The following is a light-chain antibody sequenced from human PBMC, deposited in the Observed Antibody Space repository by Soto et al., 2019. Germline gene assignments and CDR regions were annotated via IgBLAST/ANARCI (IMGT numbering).Light chain of an antibody. J-gene: IGKJ2*03. V-gene: IGKV3-20*01. CDR2: ATS. CDR1: QSVSSLY. CDR3: QQYGNSPRYS. Sequence: EIVLTQSPGTLSLSPGESVTLSCRASQSVSSLYLAWYQQKPGQAPRLHIYATSSRATGIPDRFIGSGSGTDFTLTIGRLEPEDFAVYYCQQYGNSPRYSFGQGTRLEIK.